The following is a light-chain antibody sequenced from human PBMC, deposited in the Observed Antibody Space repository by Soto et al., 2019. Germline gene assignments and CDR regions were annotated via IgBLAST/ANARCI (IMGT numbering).Light chain of an antibody. J-gene: IGKJ3*01. CDR1: RTVDGNY. CDR3: QQYSASPRT. V-gene: IGKV3-20*01. Sequence: PGERATLSCRASRTVDGNYLAWYHQKPSQAPRLLIHSASTRAPGIPDRFSASGAGTDFTLTISRLEPEDSAVYYCQQYSASPRTFGPGTKVDIK. CDR2: SAS.